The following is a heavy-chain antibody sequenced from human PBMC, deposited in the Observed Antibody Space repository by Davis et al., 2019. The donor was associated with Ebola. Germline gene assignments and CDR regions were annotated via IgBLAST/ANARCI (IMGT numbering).Heavy chain of an antibody. CDR2: ISAYNGNT. Sequence: ASVKVSCKASGGTFSSYAISWVRQAPGQGLEWMGWISAYNGNTNYAQKLQGRVTMTTDTSTSTAYMELRSLRSDDTAVYYCARANVDTAMVTHYYYMDVWGKGTTVTVSS. D-gene: IGHD5-18*01. V-gene: IGHV1-18*01. CDR1: GGTFSSYA. J-gene: IGHJ6*03. CDR3: ARANVDTAMVTHYYYMDV.